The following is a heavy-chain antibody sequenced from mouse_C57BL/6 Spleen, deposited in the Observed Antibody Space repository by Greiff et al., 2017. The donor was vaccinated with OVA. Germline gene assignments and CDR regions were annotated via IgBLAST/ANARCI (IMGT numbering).Heavy chain of an antibody. CDR1: GYTFTDYN. CDR2: INPNNGGT. V-gene: IGHV1-18*01. J-gene: IGHJ1*03. Sequence: EVQLQQSGPELVKPGASVKIPCKASGYTFTDYNMDWVKQSHGKSLEWIGDINPNNGGTIYNQKFKGKATLTVDKSSSTAYMELRSLTSEDTAVYYCARSIYGSRVLPYWYFDVWGTGTTVTVSS. D-gene: IGHD1-1*01. CDR3: ARSIYGSRVLPYWYFDV.